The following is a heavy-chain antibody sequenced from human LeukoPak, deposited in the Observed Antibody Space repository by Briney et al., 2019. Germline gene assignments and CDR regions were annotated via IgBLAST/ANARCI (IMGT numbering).Heavy chain of an antibody. CDR3: AREAQYCSGSSCYGGYFQH. D-gene: IGHD2-15*01. Sequence: PSETLSLTCTVSGGSISSSSYYWGWIRQPPGKGLEWIGEINHSGSIIYNPSLKSRVTISVDTSKNHLSLRLTSVTAADMAVYYCAREAQYCSGSSCYGGYFQHWGQGTLVTVSS. CDR2: INHSGSI. CDR1: GGSISSSSYY. J-gene: IGHJ1*01. V-gene: IGHV4-39*02.